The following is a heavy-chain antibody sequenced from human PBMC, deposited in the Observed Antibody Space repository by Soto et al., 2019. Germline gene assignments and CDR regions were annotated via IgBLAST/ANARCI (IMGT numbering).Heavy chain of an antibody. Sequence: GSLRLSCAASGFTSSSYSMNWVRQAPGKGLEWVSYISSSSSTIHYSDSVKGRFTISRDNAKNSLYLQMNSLRAEDTAVYYCASTLYVSYFDQWGQGTVVTVSS. CDR2: ISSSSSTI. CDR1: GFTSSSYS. CDR3: ASTLYVSYFDQ. J-gene: IGHJ4*02. V-gene: IGHV3-48*01. D-gene: IGHD3-10*02.